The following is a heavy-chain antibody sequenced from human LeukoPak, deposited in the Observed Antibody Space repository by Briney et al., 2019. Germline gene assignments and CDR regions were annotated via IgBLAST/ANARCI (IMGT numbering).Heavy chain of an antibody. D-gene: IGHD6-13*01. Sequence: PGGSLRLSCAASGFTFSSYWMSWVRQAPGKGLEWVANIKQDGSEKYYVDSVNGRFTISRDNAKNSLYLQMNSLRAEDTAVYYCARDGPGIAAAAPRYWGQGTLVTVSS. V-gene: IGHV3-7*03. CDR3: ARDGPGIAAAAPRY. J-gene: IGHJ4*02. CDR1: GFTFSSYW. CDR2: IKQDGSEK.